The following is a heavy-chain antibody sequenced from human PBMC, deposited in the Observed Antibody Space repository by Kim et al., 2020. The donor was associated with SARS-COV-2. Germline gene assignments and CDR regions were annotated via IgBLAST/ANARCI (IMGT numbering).Heavy chain of an antibody. CDR3: ARGYSSLNY. V-gene: IGHV4-34*01. CDR2: INHSGST. CDR1: GGSFSGYY. D-gene: IGHD6-6*01. Sequence: SETLSLTCAVYGGSFSGYYWSWIRQPPGKGLEWIGEINHSGSTNYNPSLKSRVTISVDTSKNQFSLKLSSVTAADTAVYYCARGYSSLNYWGQGTLVTVS. J-gene: IGHJ4*02.